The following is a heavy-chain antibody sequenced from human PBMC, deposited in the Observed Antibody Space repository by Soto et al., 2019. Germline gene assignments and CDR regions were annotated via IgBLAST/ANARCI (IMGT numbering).Heavy chain of an antibody. D-gene: IGHD1-26*01. CDR1: GFTFSSYW. CDR3: ARVATGSYNWFDP. J-gene: IGHJ5*02. Sequence: EVQLVESGGGLVQPGGSLRLSCAASGFTFSSYWMHWVRQAPGKGLVWVSRINRDGSTTTYADSVKGRFTISRDNAKNTVYLQTNSLRADDTGVYYCARVATGSYNWFDPWGQGTLVTVSS. CDR2: INRDGSTT. V-gene: IGHV3-74*01.